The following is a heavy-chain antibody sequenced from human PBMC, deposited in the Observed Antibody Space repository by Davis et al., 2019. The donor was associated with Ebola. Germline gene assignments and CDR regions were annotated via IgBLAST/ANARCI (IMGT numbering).Heavy chain of an antibody. D-gene: IGHD5-12*01. CDR1: GGSISSDAH. CDR2: LYQSGSS. CDR3: ARHRWSGYDPLFEI. J-gene: IGHJ4*02. V-gene: IGHV4-4*02. Sequence: MPGGSLRLSCAVSGGSISSDAHWTWVRQSPGKGLEWIGELYQSGSSNYSPSLKSRVTMSVDKSKNQFSLNLRSVTAADTALYYCARHRWSGYDPLFEIWGQGTLVTVSS.